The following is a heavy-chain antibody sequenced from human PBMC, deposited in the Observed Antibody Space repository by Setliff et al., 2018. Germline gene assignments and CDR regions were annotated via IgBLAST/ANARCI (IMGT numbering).Heavy chain of an antibody. CDR1: GGSISSYY. V-gene: IGHV4-4*07. D-gene: IGHD3-22*01. CDR3: ARSGRGYYDSSGQFDY. Sequence: PSETLSLTCTVSGGSISSYYRSWIRHPAGKGLEWIGRIYTSGSTNYNPSLKSRVTMSVDTSKNQFSLKLSSVTAADTAVYYCARSGRGYYDSSGQFDYWGQGTLVTVSS. J-gene: IGHJ4*02. CDR2: IYTSGST.